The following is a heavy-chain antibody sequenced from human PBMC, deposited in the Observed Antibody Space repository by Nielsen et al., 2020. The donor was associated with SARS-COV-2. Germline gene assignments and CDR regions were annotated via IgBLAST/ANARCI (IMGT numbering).Heavy chain of an antibody. J-gene: IGHJ6*02. D-gene: IGHD2-15*01. CDR2: INWSSGHI. CDR3: AKDQADSFYYYYGMDV. Sequence: SLKISCAASGFSFDDYAMHWVRQLPGKGLEWVSGINWSSGHIAYADSVKGRFTISRDNAKKSLYLQINSLRAEDSALYYCAKDQADSFYYYYGMDVWGQGTTVTVSS. V-gene: IGHV3-9*01. CDR1: GFSFDDYA.